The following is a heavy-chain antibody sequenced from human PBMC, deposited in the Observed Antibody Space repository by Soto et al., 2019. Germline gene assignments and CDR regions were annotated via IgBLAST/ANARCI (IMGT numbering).Heavy chain of an antibody. Sequence: GSLRLSCAASGFTFSSYSMNWVCQAPGKGLEWVSSISSSSSYIYYADSVKGRFTISRDNAKNSLYLQMNSLRAEDTAVYYCARTIAARPYYYYGMDVWGQGTTVTVSS. J-gene: IGHJ6*02. CDR3: ARTIAARPYYYYGMDV. V-gene: IGHV3-21*01. CDR2: ISSSSSYI. D-gene: IGHD6-6*01. CDR1: GFTFSSYS.